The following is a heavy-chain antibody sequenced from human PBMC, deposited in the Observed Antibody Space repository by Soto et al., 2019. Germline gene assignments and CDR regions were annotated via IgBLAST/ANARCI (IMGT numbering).Heavy chain of an antibody. Sequence: GGSLRLSCAASGFTFSSYTMMWVRQAPGRGLEWVSSISSSSSYIYYADSVKGRFTISRDNAKNSLYLQMNSLRAEDTAVYYCAREDSSSWESSWFDPWGQGTLVTVSS. CDR3: AREDSSSWESSWFDP. CDR2: ISSSSSYI. CDR1: GFTFSSYT. V-gene: IGHV3-21*01. D-gene: IGHD6-13*01. J-gene: IGHJ5*02.